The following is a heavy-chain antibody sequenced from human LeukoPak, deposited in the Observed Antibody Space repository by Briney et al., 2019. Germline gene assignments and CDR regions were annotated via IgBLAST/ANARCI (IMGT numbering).Heavy chain of an antibody. J-gene: IGHJ3*02. CDR1: GFTFSNYA. CDR2: ISGSGGST. CDR3: AKFGLAGSGRYHDAFDI. D-gene: IGHD3-10*01. V-gene: IGHV3-23*01. Sequence: QPGGSLRLSCAASGFTFSNYAMNWVRQAPGKGLEWVSAISGSGGSTYYADSVKGRSTISRDNSKNTLYLQMNSLRAEDTAVYYCAKFGLAGSGRYHDAFDIWGQGTMVTVSS.